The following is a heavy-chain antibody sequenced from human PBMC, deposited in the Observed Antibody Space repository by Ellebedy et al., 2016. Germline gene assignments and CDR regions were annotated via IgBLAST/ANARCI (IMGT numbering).Heavy chain of an antibody. CDR2: ASHTGTI. CDR3: ARRGDGFY. V-gene: IGHV4-38-2*02. J-gene: IGHJ4*02. CDR1: GYSVSTGYL. D-gene: IGHD2-21*01. Sequence: GSLRLSXTVSGYSVSTGYLWGWIRQPPGKGLEWIADASHTGTISYNPSFTGRVTISLDVSKNQVSLELNSVTAADTAVYYCARRGDGFYWGQGAQVTVSS.